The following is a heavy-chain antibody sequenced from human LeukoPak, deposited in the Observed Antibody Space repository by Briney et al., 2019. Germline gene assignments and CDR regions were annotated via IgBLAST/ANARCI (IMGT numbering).Heavy chain of an antibody. CDR1: GYSFTSYW. D-gene: IGHD3-10*01. CDR2: INPGDSDT. V-gene: IGHV5-51*01. J-gene: IGHJ5*02. CDR3: ARQRFTMRAYAGNWFDP. Sequence: PGESLKISCKGSGYSFTSYWIGWVRQMPGKGLEWMGTINPGDSDTRYSPSFQGRVTISADKSISTAYLQWSSLKASDTAMYYCARQRFTMRAYAGNWFDPWGQGTLVTVSS.